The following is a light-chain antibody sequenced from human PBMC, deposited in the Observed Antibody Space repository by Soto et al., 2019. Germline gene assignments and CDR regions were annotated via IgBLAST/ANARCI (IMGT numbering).Light chain of an antibody. J-gene: IGLJ2*01. CDR1: SSNNGAGYD. V-gene: IGLV1-40*01. CDR2: GNS. Sequence: QTVVTQPPSVSGATGQRVTISCTGNSSNNGAGYDVHWYQQLPGTAPKLLIYGNSNRPSGVPDRFSGSKSGTSASLAITGLQAEDEADYYCQSYDSSLSVVIFGGGTKLTVL. CDR3: QSYDSSLSVVI.